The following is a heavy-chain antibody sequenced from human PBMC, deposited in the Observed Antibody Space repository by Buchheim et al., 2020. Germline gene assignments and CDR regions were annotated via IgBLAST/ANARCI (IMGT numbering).Heavy chain of an antibody. CDR3: TTVSPILED. Sequence: EVQVAESGGGLVKPGGSLRLSCAASGFIFSNAWMSWVRQAPGKGLEWVGRIESKTDGGTTDYAAPVKGRFTISRDASKNTLYLQMNSLKTEDTAVYYCTTVSPILEDWGQGTL. J-gene: IGHJ4*02. CDR2: IESKTDGGTT. CDR1: GFIFSNAW. V-gene: IGHV3-15*04. D-gene: IGHD3-3*01.